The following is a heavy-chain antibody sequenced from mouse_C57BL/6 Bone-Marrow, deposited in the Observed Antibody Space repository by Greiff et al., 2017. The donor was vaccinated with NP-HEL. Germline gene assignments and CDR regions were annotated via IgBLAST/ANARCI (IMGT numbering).Heavy chain of an antibody. J-gene: IGHJ1*03. CDR3: TRDVAYYYGSSYGYFDV. V-gene: IGHV5-9-1*02. CDR1: GFTFSSYA. CDR2: ISSGGDYI. Sequence: EVKLVESGEGLVKPGGSLKLSCAASGFTFSSYAMSWVRQTPEKRLEWVAYISSGGDYIYYADTVKGRFTISRDNARNTLYLKMSSLKSEDTAMYYCTRDVAYYYGSSYGYFDVWGTGTTVTVSS. D-gene: IGHD1-1*01.